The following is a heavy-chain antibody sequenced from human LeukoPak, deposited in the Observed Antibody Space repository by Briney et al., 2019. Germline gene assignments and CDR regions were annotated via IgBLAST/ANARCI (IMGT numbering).Heavy chain of an antibody. CDR3: ARTDLLEEVFYFDY. Sequence: GESLKVSCKDTGYMFTSYWIAWVRQAPGKGLEWMGIIYPGDSDTRYSPSFQGQVTISADKSISPAYLQWSSLKASDTAMYYCARTDLLEEVFYFDYWGQGTLVTVSS. D-gene: IGHD3-3*01. CDR2: IYPGDSDT. J-gene: IGHJ4*02. V-gene: IGHV5-51*01. CDR1: GYMFTSYW.